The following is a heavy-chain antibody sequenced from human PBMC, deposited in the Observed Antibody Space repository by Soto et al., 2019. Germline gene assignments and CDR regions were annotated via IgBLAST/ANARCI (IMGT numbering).Heavy chain of an antibody. D-gene: IGHD6-19*01. CDR3: ASTPRGSSGWYELDY. Sequence: GASVKVSCKASGYTFTGYYMHWVRQAPGQGLEWMGWINPNSGGTNYAQKFQGWVTMTRDTSISAAYMELSRLRSDDTAVYYCASTPRGSSGWYELDYWGQGTLVTVSS. J-gene: IGHJ4*02. CDR2: INPNSGGT. CDR1: GYTFTGYY. V-gene: IGHV1-2*04.